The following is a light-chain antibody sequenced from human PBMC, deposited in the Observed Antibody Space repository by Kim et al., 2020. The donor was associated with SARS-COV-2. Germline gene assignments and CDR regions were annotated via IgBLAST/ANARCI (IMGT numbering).Light chain of an antibody. CDR3: QSADSSGTYV. CDR1: ALPKQY. CDR2: KDS. V-gene: IGLV3-25*03. J-gene: IGLJ1*01. Sequence: SPEQTARITCSGDALPKQYAYWYQQKAGQAPVLVIYKDSERPSGIPERFSGSSSGTTVTLTISGVQAEDEADYYCQSADSSGTYVFGTGTKVTVL.